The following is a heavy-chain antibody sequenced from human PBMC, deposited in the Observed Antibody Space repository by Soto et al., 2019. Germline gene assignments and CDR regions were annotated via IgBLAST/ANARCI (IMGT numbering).Heavy chain of an antibody. CDR2: IYYSGST. Sequence: PSETLSLTCTVSGGSISSSSYYWGWIRQPPGKGLEWIGSIYYSGSTYYNPSLMRQVTISVDTSKDQFSLKLSSVTAADTAVYYCARHAATYYYDSSGYSRDNWFDPWGQGTLVTVSS. J-gene: IGHJ5*02. D-gene: IGHD3-22*01. CDR1: GGSISSSSYY. V-gene: IGHV4-39*01. CDR3: ARHAATYYYDSSGYSRDNWFDP.